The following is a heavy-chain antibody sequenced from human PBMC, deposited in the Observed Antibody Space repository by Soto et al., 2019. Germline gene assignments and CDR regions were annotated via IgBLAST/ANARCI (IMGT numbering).Heavy chain of an antibody. V-gene: IGHV3-74*01. Sequence: EVQLVESGGGLVQPGGSLRLSCAASGFTFSTYWMHWVRQAPGKGLVWVSRTNEDGSTINYADSVKGRFTISRDNVKNTWYQERNRLGAGDTVLYYCTRDRGGGGGYWGQGTLVTVSS. D-gene: IGHD3-16*01. CDR1: GFTFSTYW. CDR2: TNEDGSTI. CDR3: TRDRGGGGGY. J-gene: IGHJ4*02.